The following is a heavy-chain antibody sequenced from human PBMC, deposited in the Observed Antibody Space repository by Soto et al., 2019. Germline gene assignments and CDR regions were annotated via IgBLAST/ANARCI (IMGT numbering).Heavy chain of an antibody. CDR3: AKDIPPSY. J-gene: IGHJ4*02. CDR1: GFTFSSYG. D-gene: IGHD2-2*02. V-gene: IGHV3-30*18. Sequence: GGSLRLSCAASGFTFSSYGMHWVRQAPGKGLEWVAVISYDGSNKYYADSVKGRFTISRDNSKNTLYLQMNSLRAEDTAVYYCAKDIPPSYWGQGTLVTVSS. CDR2: ISYDGSNK.